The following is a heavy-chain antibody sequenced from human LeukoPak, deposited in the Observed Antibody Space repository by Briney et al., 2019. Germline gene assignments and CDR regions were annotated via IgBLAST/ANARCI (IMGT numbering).Heavy chain of an antibody. CDR2: IYYSGST. J-gene: IGHJ4*02. V-gene: IGHV4-39*01. D-gene: IGHD1-26*01. Sequence: SETLSLTCTVSGGSISSYYWGWIRQPPGKGLEWIGSIYYSGSTYYSPSLKSRVTISVDTSKNQFSLKLSSLTAADTAIYYCASLRERSYYARGFDYWGQGTLVTVSS. CDR1: GGSISSYY. CDR3: ASLRERSYYARGFDY.